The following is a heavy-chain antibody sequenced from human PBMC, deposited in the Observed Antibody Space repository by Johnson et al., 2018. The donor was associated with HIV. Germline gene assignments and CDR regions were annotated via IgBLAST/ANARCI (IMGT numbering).Heavy chain of an antibody. Sequence: QVQVVESGGGVVQPGGSLRLSCAASGFTFSSYGMHWVRQAPGKGLEWVAFIRYDGSNKYYADSVKGRFTISRDNSKNTLYLQMHSLRSEDTAVYYCARDRAILAARPAGAFDVWGPGTMVTVSS. J-gene: IGHJ3*01. D-gene: IGHD6-6*01. CDR2: IRYDGSNK. V-gene: IGHV3-30*02. CDR3: ARDRAILAARPAGAFDV. CDR1: GFTFSSYG.